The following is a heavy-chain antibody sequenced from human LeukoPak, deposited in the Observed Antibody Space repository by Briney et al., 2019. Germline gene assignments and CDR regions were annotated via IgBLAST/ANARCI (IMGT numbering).Heavy chain of an antibody. CDR3: ARDQHDYVWGSYRSGDAFDI. D-gene: IGHD3-16*02. CDR2: INPNSGGT. CDR1: GYTFTGYY. Sequence: ASVKVSCKASGYTFTGYYMHWVRQAPGQGLEWMGWINPNSGGTNYAQKFQGRVTMTRDTSISAAYMELSRLRSDDTAVYYCARDQHDYVWGSYRSGDAFDIWGQGTMVTVSS. J-gene: IGHJ3*02. V-gene: IGHV1-2*02.